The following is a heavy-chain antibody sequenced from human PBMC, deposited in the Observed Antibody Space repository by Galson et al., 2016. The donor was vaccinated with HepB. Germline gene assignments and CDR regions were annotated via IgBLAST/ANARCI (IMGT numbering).Heavy chain of an antibody. D-gene: IGHD6-19*01. Sequence: SLRLSCAASGFTFSDYGMHWVRQTPGKGLQWVAHISYDGNEKYYVDSVKGRFTISRDSSKNMIYLQMSSLRLEDTAVYYCAKYAGGWHTAYMDVWGKGTTVIVSS. V-gene: IGHV3-30*18. CDR3: AKYAGGWHTAYMDV. J-gene: IGHJ6*03. CDR1: GFTFSDYG. CDR2: ISYDGNEK.